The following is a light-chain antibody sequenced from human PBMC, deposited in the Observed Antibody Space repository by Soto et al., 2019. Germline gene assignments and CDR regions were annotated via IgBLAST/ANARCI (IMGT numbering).Light chain of an antibody. V-gene: IGLV1-44*01. CDR1: SSNIGSNT. J-gene: IGLJ2*01. CDR2: TNN. CDR3: AAWDDSLNGPV. Sequence: QSVLTQPPSASGTPGQRVTISCSGSSSNIGSNTVNWYQHLPGTAPTLLIYTNNHRPSGVPDRFSGSRSGTSASLVISSLQSEDEADYYCAAWDDSLNGPVFGGGTKLTV.